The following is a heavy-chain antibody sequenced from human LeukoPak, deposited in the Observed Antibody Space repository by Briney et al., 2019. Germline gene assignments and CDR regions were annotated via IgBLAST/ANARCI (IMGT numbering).Heavy chain of an antibody. CDR1: GYTFTGYY. CDR3: ARDEYYDSSGYRDDY. Sequence: ASVKVSCKASGYTFTGYYMHWVRQAPGQGLEWMGRINPNSGGTNYAQKFQGRVTMTRDTSISTAYMELSRLRSDDTAVYYRARDEYYDSSGYRDDYWGQGTLVTVSS. V-gene: IGHV1-2*06. J-gene: IGHJ4*02. CDR2: INPNSGGT. D-gene: IGHD3-22*01.